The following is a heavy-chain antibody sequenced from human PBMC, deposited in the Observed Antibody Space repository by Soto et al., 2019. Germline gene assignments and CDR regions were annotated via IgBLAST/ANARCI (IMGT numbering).Heavy chain of an antibody. V-gene: IGHV1-69*12. CDR1: GGTFSSYA. CDR2: IIPIFGTA. D-gene: IGHD2-15*01. J-gene: IGHJ6*02. CDR3: ASPPGGCRGGSFPYYFDGMDV. Sequence: QVQLVQSGAEVKKPGSSVKVSCKASGGTFSSYAISWVRQAPGQGLEWMGGIIPIFGTANSAQKFQGRVTIIADESTSTAYMGLSSLGSEDTAMYYCASPPGGCRGGSFPYYFDGMDVWGQGTTVTVSS.